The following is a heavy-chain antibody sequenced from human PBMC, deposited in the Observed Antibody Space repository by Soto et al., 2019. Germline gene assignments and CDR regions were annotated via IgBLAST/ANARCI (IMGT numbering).Heavy chain of an antibody. V-gene: IGHV4-31*03. CDR1: GGSISSGGYY. CDR2: IYYSGST. CDR3: ARGLVTTSWYYFDY. J-gene: IGHJ4*02. D-gene: IGHD4-17*01. Sequence: SETLSLTCTVSGGSISSGGYYWGWIRQHPGKGLEWIGYIYYSGSTYYNPSLKSRVTISVDTSKNQFSLKLSSVTAADTAVYYCARGLVTTSWYYFDYWGQGTLVTVSS.